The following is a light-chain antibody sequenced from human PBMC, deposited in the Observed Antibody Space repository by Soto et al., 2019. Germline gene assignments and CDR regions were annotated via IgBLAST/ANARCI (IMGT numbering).Light chain of an antibody. Sequence: QSVLTQPPSVSGAPGLRVTISCTGSISNIGAGYDVHWYQQLPGTAPKLLIHGNNNRPSGVPDRFSGSKSGTSASLAITGLQSEDEADYYCQSYDTSLSGVVFGGGTKVTVL. J-gene: IGLJ3*02. CDR2: GNN. CDR1: ISNIGAGYD. CDR3: QSYDTSLSGVV. V-gene: IGLV1-40*01.